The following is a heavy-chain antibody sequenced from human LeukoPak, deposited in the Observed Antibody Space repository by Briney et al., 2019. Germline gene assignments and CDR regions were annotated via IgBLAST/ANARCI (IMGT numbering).Heavy chain of an antibody. D-gene: IGHD1-26*01. J-gene: IGHJ4*02. CDR2: IYYSGST. CDR1: GGSISSYY. CDR3: ASYLSSGSLDY. V-gene: IGHV4-59*01. Sequence: PSETLSLTCTVSGGSISSYYWSWIRQLPGKGLEWIGYIYYSGSTNYNPSLKSRVTISVDTSKNQFSLKLSSVTAADTAVYYCASYLSSGSLDYWGQGTLVTVSS.